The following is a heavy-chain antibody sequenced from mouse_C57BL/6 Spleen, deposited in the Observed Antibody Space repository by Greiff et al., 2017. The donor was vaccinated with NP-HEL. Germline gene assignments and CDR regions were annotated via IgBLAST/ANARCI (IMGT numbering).Heavy chain of an antibody. CDR2: INPSNGGT. J-gene: IGHJ4*01. CDR3: ARAFITTVVAGAMDY. Sequence: VQLQQSGTELVKPGASVKLSCKASGYTFTSYWMHWVKQRPGQGLEWIGNINPSNGGTNYNEKFKSKATLTVDKSSSTAYMQLSSLTSEDSAVYYCARAFITTVVAGAMDYWGQGTSVTVSS. D-gene: IGHD1-1*01. V-gene: IGHV1-53*01. CDR1: GYTFTSYW.